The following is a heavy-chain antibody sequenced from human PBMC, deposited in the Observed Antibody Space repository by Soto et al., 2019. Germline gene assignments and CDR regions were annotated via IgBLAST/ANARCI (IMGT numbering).Heavy chain of an antibody. J-gene: IGHJ4*02. CDR2: IKQDGSEK. V-gene: IGHV3-7*01. CDR3: ARDKNYYDSSGYYYYFDY. CDR1: GFTFSSYW. Sequence: GSLRLSCAASGFTFSSYWISWVRQAPGKGLEWAANIKQDGSEKYYVDSVKGRFTISRDNAKNSLYLQMNSLRAEDTAVYYCARDKNYYDSSGYYYYFDYWGQGTLVTVSS. D-gene: IGHD3-22*01.